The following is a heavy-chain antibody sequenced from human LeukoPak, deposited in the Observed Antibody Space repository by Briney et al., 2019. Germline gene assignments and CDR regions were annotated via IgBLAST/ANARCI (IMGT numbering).Heavy chain of an antibody. J-gene: IGHJ4*02. D-gene: IGHD3-3*01. CDR1: GFTFSSYE. CDR3: ARDLGASEWSDY. V-gene: IGHV3-48*03. CDR2: ISSGGSAK. Sequence: GGSLRLSCAASGFTFSSYEMNWVRQTPGKGLQWISYISSGGSAKYYADAVKGRFTIYRDNAKKSVYLQMNSLRAEDTALYYCARDLGASEWSDYWGQGTLVTVSS.